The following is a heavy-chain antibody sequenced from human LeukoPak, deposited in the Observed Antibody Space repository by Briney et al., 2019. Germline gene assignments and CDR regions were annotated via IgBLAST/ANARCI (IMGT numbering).Heavy chain of an antibody. CDR1: GFTFSDYY. CDR3: ARDLVVPAAIVSAFDI. J-gene: IGHJ3*02. V-gene: IGHV3-11*04. Sequence: PGGSLRLSCAASGFTFSDYYMSWIRQAPGKGLEWVSYISSSGSTIYYADSVKGRFTISRDNAKNSLYLQMNSLRAEDTAVYYCARDLVVPAAIVSAFDIWGQGTMVTVS. CDR2: ISSSGSTI. D-gene: IGHD2-2*01.